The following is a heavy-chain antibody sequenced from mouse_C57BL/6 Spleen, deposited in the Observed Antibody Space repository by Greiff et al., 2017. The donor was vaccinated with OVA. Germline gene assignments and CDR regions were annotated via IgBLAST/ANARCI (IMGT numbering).Heavy chain of an antibody. V-gene: IGHV5-4*01. Sequence: EVKLVESGGGLVKPGGSLKLSCAASGFTFSSYAMSWVRQTPVKRLEWVATISDVGSYTYYPDNVKGRFTISRDNAKNNLYLQMSHLKSEDTAMYYCARDLQRYAMDYWGQGTSVTVSS. D-gene: IGHD6-1*01. CDR1: GFTFSSYA. CDR2: ISDVGSYT. J-gene: IGHJ4*01. CDR3: ARDLQRYAMDY.